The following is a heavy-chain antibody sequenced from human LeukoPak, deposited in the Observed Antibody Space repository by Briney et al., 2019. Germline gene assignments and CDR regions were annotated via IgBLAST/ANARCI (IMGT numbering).Heavy chain of an antibody. D-gene: IGHD3-10*01. CDR2: ISYDGSNK. J-gene: IGHJ5*02. Sequence: GRSLRLSCAASGFTFSSYGMHWVRQAPGKGLEWVAVISYDGSNKYYADSVKGRFTISRDNSKNTLYLQMNSLRAEDTAVYYCARAGGYGSGSYYRYNWFDPWGQGTLVTVSS. CDR1: GFTFSSYG. V-gene: IGHV3-30*03. CDR3: ARAGGYGSGSYYRYNWFDP.